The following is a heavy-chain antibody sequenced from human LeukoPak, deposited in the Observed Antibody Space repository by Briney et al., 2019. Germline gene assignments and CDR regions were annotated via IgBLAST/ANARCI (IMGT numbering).Heavy chain of an antibody. CDR1: GGSFSGYY. Sequence: SETLSLTCAVYGGSFSGYYWSWIRQPPGKGLEWIGYIYDSGTTNYNPSLKSRVIISLDTSKNQFSLKLSSVTAADTAVYYCARGRDDYVWGSYRQKNWYFYLWGRGTVVTVSS. D-gene: IGHD3-16*02. J-gene: IGHJ2*01. CDR2: IYDSGTT. V-gene: IGHV4-59*01. CDR3: ARGRDDYVWGSYRQKNWYFYL.